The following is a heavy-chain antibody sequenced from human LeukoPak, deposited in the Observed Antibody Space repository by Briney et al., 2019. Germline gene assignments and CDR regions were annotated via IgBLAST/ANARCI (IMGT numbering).Heavy chain of an antibody. CDR1: GDFIDSFH. CDR2: IYSSGDT. J-gene: IGHJ5*02. V-gene: IGHV4-59*01. D-gene: IGHD3-10*01. Sequence: PSETLSLTCTVSGDFIDSFHWSWIRQSPGKGLEWIGCIYSSGDTTYNPSFKSRVTISADTSNNQFSLKLTSVTAADTAVYYCARDHGDYYGSEIIPWFDPWGQGTLVTVSS. CDR3: ARDHGDYYGSEIIPWFDP.